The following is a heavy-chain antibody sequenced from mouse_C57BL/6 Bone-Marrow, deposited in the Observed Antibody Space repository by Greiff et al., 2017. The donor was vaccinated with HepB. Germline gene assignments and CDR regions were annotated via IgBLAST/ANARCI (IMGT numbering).Heavy chain of an antibody. Sequence: QVQLQQPGAELVRPGSSVKLSCKASGYTFTSYWMHWVKQRPIQGLEWIGNIDPSDSETHYNQKFKDKATLTVDKSSSTAYMQLSSLTSEASAVYYCARKGNWGFAYWGQGTLVTVSA. V-gene: IGHV1-52*01. J-gene: IGHJ3*01. CDR3: ARKGNWGFAY. CDR1: GYTFTSYW. CDR2: IDPSDSET. D-gene: IGHD4-1*01.